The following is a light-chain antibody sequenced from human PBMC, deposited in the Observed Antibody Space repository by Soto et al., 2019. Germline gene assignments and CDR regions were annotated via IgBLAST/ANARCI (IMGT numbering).Light chain of an antibody. Sequence: IQLTQSPSSLSASVGDRVTITCRASQGISSYLAWYQQKPGKAPKLLIYAASTLQSGVPSRCSGSGSGTDFTRTISSLQPEDFATYDCQQLNSYPLTFGGGTKVEIK. V-gene: IGKV1-9*01. CDR3: QQLNSYPLT. CDR2: AAS. CDR1: QGISSY. J-gene: IGKJ4*01.